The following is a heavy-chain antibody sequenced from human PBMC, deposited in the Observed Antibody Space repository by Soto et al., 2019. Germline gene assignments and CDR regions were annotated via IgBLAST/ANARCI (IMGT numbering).Heavy chain of an antibody. J-gene: IGHJ5*02. CDR2: ISYDGSNK. Sequence: GGSLRLSCAASGFTFSSYGIHWVRQAPGKGLEWVAVISYDGSNKYYADSVKGRFTISRDNSKNTLYLQMNSLRAEDTAVYYCAKDVIDEARFLERSPTRDWFDPWGQGTLVTVSS. CDR3: AKDVIDEARFLERSPTRDWFDP. V-gene: IGHV3-30*18. CDR1: GFTFSSYG. D-gene: IGHD3-3*01.